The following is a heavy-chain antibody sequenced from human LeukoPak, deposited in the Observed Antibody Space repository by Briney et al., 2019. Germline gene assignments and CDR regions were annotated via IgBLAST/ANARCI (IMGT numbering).Heavy chain of an antibody. D-gene: IGHD7-27*01. CDR2: IRYDGSNK. CDR1: GFTFSSYG. Sequence: GGSLRLSCAASGFTFSSYGMHWLRQAPGKGLEWVAFIRYDGSNKYYADSVKGRFTISRDNSKNTLYLQMNSLRAEDTAVYYCAKDLAYWGSNYYYYGMDVWGQGTTVTVSS. J-gene: IGHJ6*02. V-gene: IGHV3-30*02. CDR3: AKDLAYWGSNYYYYGMDV.